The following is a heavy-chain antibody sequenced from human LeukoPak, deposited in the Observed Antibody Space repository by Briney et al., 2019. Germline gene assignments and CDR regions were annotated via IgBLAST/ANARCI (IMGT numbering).Heavy chain of an antibody. CDR1: GYTFTSYA. D-gene: IGHD3-10*01. Sequence: GASVKVSCKASGYTFTSYAMHWVRQAPGQRLEWMGWINAGNGNTKYSQKFQGRVTITRDTSASTAYMELSGLRSEDTAVYYCARQVRGVIGGAFDIWGQGTMVTVSS. J-gene: IGHJ3*02. CDR3: ARQVRGVIGGAFDI. V-gene: IGHV1-3*01. CDR2: INAGNGNT.